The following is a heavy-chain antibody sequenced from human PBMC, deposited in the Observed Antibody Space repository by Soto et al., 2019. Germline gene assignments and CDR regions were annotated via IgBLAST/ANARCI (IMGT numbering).Heavy chain of an antibody. CDR1: GGSMTSYY. CDR2: VTHSGVT. V-gene: IGHV4-59*03. J-gene: IGHJ3*02. D-gene: IGHD3-10*01. Sequence: PSETLSLTCNVSGGSMTSYYWTWIRQSPVKGLEWIGSVTHSGVTDYNPSLKSRVTISADTSKYQFSLKLRSVTAEETAIYYCALVLHKSIVGGFEIWAQGIMVNVS. CDR3: ALVLHKSIVGGFEI.